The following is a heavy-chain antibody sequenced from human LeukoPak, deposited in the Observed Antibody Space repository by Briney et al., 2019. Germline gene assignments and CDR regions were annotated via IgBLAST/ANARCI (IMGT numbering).Heavy chain of an antibody. Sequence: GGSLRLSCAASGFTFSNAWMSWVRQAPGKGLQWVSTISDSGGGMTYADSVKGRCIISRDNSKNTLYLQMDSLRAEDTAVYYCAKGPQGSWNYFFDYWGQGTLVTVSS. CDR1: GFTFSNAW. V-gene: IGHV3-23*01. J-gene: IGHJ4*02. CDR3: AKGPQGSWNYFFDY. CDR2: ISDSGGGM. D-gene: IGHD1-7*01.